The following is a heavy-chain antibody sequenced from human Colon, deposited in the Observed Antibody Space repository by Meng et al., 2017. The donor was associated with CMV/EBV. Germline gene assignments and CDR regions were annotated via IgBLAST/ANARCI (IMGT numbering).Heavy chain of an antibody. D-gene: IGHD3-10*01. CDR1: GDSIKNYY. CDR3: ARAGARGVPVDL. CDR2: IHYSGGT. Sequence: QVQLQESGPRPVKPSEPLSLTCTVSGDSIKNYYWTWLRQPAGKGLEWLGRIHYSGGTDDNPSLKSRVTLSIDTSKNQLSLKIYSVTAADTAVYYCARAGARGVPVDLWGQGTLVTVSS. J-gene: IGHJ4*02. V-gene: IGHV4-4*07.